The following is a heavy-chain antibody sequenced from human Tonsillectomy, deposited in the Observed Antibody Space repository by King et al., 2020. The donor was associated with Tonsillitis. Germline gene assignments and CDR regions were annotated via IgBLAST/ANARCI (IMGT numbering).Heavy chain of an antibody. V-gene: IGHV1-69*01. J-gene: IGHJ3*02. CDR2: IIPIFSTA. CDR1: GGTFSSYG. Sequence: HVQLVQSGAEVKKPGSSVKVSCKASGGTFSSYGISWVRQAPGQGLEWMGGIIPIFSTANYAQKFQGRVTITADESTSTAYMELSSLRSEDTAVYYCARDEGFGDRAPKYEAFDIWGQGTMVTVSS. CDR3: ARDEGFGDRAPKYEAFDI. D-gene: IGHD3-10*01.